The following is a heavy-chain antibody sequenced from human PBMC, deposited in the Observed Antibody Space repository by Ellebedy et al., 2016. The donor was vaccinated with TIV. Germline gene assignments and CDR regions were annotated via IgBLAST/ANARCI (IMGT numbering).Heavy chain of an antibody. CDR1: GFTFSDYY. CDR3: ASRKVTTPDY. J-gene: IGHJ4*02. CDR2: ISSSGSTI. V-gene: IGHV3-11*01. Sequence: GESLKISXAASGFTFSDYYMSWIRQAPGKGLEWVSYISSSGSTIYYADSVKGRFTISRDNAKNSLYLQMNSLRAEDTAVYYCASRKVTTPDYWGQGTLVTVSS. D-gene: IGHD4-17*01.